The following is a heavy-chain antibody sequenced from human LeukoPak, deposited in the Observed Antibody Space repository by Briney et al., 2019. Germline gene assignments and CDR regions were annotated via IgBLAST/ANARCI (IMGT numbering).Heavy chain of an antibody. CDR2: LNTDGSST. CDR1: GFTFSSHW. J-gene: IGHJ5*02. CDR3: ARGYYDSNDSNRSNWFDP. Sequence: TGGSLRLSCAASGFTFSSHWMHWVRQAPEKGLVWVSRLNTDGSSTVYADSVKGRFTISRDNAKNTLYLQMNSLRAEDTAVYYCARGYYDSNDSNRSNWFDPWGQGTLVTVSS. D-gene: IGHD3-22*01. V-gene: IGHV3-74*01.